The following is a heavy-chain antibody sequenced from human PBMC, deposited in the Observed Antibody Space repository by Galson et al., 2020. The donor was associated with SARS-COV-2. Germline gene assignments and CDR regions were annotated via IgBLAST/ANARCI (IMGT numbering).Heavy chain of an antibody. Sequence: GESLKISCTASGFSFSTYGMHWVRQAPGKGLEWVSGISGNGANTFYADSVRGRFIISRDNSKNTLSLEMNSLRAEDTAVYYCAKDRVIVIGNQYGNWFDPWGQGTLVTVSS. CDR1: GFSFSTYG. CDR2: ISGNGANT. CDR3: AKDRVIVIGNQYGNWFDP. D-gene: IGHD2-21*01. V-gene: IGHV3-23*01. J-gene: IGHJ5*02.